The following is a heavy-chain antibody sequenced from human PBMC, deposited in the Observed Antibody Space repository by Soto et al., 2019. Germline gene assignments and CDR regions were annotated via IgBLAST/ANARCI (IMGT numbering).Heavy chain of an antibody. CDR3: ARDPSTGYYDSSGYSH. J-gene: IGHJ4*02. CDR1: GGTFSSYA. CDR2: IIPIFGTA. D-gene: IGHD3-22*01. V-gene: IGHV1-69*06. Sequence: QVQLVQSGAEVKKPGSSVKVSCKASGGTFSSYAISWVRQAPGQGLEWMGGIIPIFGTANYAQKFQGRVTITADKSTSTAYMELSSLRSEDTAMYYCARDPSTGYYDSSGYSHWGQGTLVTVSS.